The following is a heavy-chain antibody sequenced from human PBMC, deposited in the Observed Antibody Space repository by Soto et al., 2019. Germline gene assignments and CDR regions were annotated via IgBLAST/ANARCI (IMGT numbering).Heavy chain of an antibody. CDR2: ISASGDNT. J-gene: IGHJ4*02. Sequence: GGSLRLSCAACGFTFNRYGMSWVRQAPGKGLEWVSAISASGDNTYYADSVEGRFTISRDSSNNTLYLQMNSLRADDTALYYCVKLRLELLYLDSWGLGALVTVSS. CDR1: GFTFNRYG. D-gene: IGHD1-7*01. V-gene: IGHV3-23*01. CDR3: VKLRLELLYLDS.